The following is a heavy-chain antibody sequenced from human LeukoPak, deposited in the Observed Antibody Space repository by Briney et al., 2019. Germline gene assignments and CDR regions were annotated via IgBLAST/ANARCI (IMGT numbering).Heavy chain of an antibody. D-gene: IGHD6-13*01. J-gene: IGHJ6*02. CDR3: ARRYSSSWYSSYGMDV. V-gene: IGHV3-23*01. Sequence: GGSLRLSCAASGFTFSNYAVMWVRQAPGQGLERVSAITSGGAPRYADSVKGRFTISRDNSKNTLYLQMNSLRAEDTAVYYCARRYSSSWYSSYGMDVWGQGTTVTVSS. CDR2: ITSGGAP. CDR1: GFTFSNYA.